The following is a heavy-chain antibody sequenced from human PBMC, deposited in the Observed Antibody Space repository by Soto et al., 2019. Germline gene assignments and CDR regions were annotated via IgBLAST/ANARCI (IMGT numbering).Heavy chain of an antibody. CDR3: AGRSGSSDY. CDR2: ISYDEIDK. D-gene: IGHD3-10*01. V-gene: IGHV3-30*04. Sequence: GGSLRLSCAASGFTFSNYTMHWVRQAPGKGLEWVALISYDEIDKYFADAVKGRFTISRDNSKNTLYLQMDSLRAEDTAVYYCAGRSGSSDYWGRGTLVTVS. J-gene: IGHJ4*02. CDR1: GFTFSNYT.